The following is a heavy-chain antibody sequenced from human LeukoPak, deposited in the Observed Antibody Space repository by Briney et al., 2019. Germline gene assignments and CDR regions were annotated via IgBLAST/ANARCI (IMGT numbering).Heavy chain of an antibody. V-gene: IGHV4-34*01. Sequence: MASETLSLTCAVYGGSFSGYYWSWIRQPPGKGLEWIGEINHSGSTNYNPSLKSRVTISVDTSKNQFSLKLSSVTAADTAVYYCASGEEEQQLVHYFDYWGQGTLVTVSS. CDR3: ASGEEEQQLVHYFDY. J-gene: IGHJ4*02. CDR1: GGSFSGYY. CDR2: INHSGST. D-gene: IGHD6-13*01.